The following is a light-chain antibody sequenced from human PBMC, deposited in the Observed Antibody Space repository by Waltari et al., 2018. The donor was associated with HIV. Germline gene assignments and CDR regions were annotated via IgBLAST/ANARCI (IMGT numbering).Light chain of an antibody. CDR3: QHRTTWPPT. CDR1: QSVQEF. Sequence: GETATLSCRASQSVQEFLAWYQRRPGQVPRLVVYDASKRAAGVPDRFSGSGFGTDFTLTISGLEPEDVAFYYCQHRTTWPPTFGGGTRVEIE. V-gene: IGKV3-11*01. CDR2: DAS. J-gene: IGKJ4*01.